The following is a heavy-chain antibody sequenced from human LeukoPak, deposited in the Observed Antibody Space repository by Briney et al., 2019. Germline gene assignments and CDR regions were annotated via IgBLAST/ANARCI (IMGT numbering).Heavy chain of an antibody. CDR1: GFTFTSYG. V-gene: IGHV3-30*03. Sequence: PGTSLRLSCAASGFTFTSYGMHWVRQAPGKGLEWVALITYDGYYKYYSDSVKGRFTISSDTSKNTMYLQMNSLRAEDTAVYYCARPTYSGSYYWFDYWGQGTLVTVSS. D-gene: IGHD1-26*01. CDR2: ITYDGYYK. CDR3: ARPTYSGSYYWFDY. J-gene: IGHJ4*02.